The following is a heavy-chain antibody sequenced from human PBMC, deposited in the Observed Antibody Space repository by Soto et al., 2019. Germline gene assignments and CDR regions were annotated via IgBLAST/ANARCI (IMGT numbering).Heavy chain of an antibody. CDR1: GGSFSDYH. D-gene: IGHD2-15*01. CDR3: ARGRGGNYYYYGMDV. J-gene: IGHJ6*02. V-gene: IGHV4-34*01. Sequence: QVQLHQWGAGLLEPSETLSLTCAVYGGSFSDYHWSWIRQPPGNGLEWIGGIDHSGSTNYSPSLSSPLTISVDTSKNEFSLKLRSVNAADTAVYYCARGRGGNYYYYGMDVWGHGTTVTVFS. CDR2: IDHSGST.